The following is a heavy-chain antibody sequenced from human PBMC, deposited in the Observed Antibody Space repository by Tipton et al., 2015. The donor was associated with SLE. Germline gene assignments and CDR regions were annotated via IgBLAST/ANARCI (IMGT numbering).Heavy chain of an antibody. V-gene: IGHV4-59*01. CDR3: ARRILRTTFALRCLCGRCKSWHFDF. CDR2: NYYTGST. D-gene: IGHD5-18*01. Sequence: GLVKPSETLSLTCTVSGSSLTGSYWSWIRQPPGKGLEWIGYNYYTGSTKFEPSLKSRVTISVDTSKNQFSLRLSSVTAADTAVYYCARRILRTTFALRCLCGRCKSWHFDFWGRGSLVTVSA. J-gene: IGHJ2*01. CDR1: GSSLTGSY.